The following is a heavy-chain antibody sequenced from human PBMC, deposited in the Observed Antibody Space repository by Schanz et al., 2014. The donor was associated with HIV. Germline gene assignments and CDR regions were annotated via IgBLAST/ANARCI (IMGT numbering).Heavy chain of an antibody. CDR3: ARERYCTNGVCRVYGMGV. CDR2: IPYDGNND. D-gene: IGHD2-8*01. V-gene: IGHV3-30*03. CDR1: GFSFDTFG. J-gene: IGHJ6*02. Sequence: QVQLVESGGGVVQPGRSLRLSCAGSGFSFDTFGIHWVRQAPGKGLEWVALIPYDGNNDFYADSVKGRFTISRDNAKNSLYLQMNSLRAEDTAVYYCARERYCTNGVCRVYGMGVWGQGATVTVSS.